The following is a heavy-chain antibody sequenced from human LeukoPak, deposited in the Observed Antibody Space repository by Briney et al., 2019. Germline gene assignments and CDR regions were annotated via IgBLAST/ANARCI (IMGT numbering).Heavy chain of an antibody. V-gene: IGHV3-23*01. Sequence: GGSLRLSCAASGFSFISYAMTWVRQAPGKGLEWVSGINGGGGNTYYADSVKGRFSISRDNSKNTLYLQMNSLRAEDTALYYCAKVAHGGDCFDSWGQGTLVTVSS. J-gene: IGHJ5*01. CDR2: INGGGGNT. CDR3: AKVAHGGDCFDS. D-gene: IGHD3-10*01. CDR1: GFSFISYA.